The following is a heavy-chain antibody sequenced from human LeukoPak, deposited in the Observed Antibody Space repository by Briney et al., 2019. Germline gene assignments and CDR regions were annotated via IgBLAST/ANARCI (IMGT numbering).Heavy chain of an antibody. CDR2: IYYSGST. Sequence: SETLSLTRTVSGGSISSSSYYWGWIRQPPGKGLEWIGSIYYSGSTYYNPSLKSRVTISVDTSKNQFSLKLSSVTAADTAVYYCAREGPPAPGYSSTQGGYYFDYWGQGTLVTVSS. CDR1: GGSISSSSYY. J-gene: IGHJ4*02. CDR3: AREGPPAPGYSSTQGGYYFDY. D-gene: IGHD6-13*01. V-gene: IGHV4-39*07.